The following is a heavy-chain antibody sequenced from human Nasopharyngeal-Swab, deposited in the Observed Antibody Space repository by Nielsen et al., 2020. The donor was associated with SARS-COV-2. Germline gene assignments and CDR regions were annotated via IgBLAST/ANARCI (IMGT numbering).Heavy chain of an antibody. J-gene: IGHJ6*03. Sequence: GESLKISCAASGFTFSDYYMSWIRQAPGKGPEWVSYISSSSSYTNYADSVKGRFTISRDNAKNSLYLQMNSLRAEDTAVYYCARAYYDSGVSGYYYYYMDVWGKGTTVTVS. CDR2: ISSSSSYT. CDR1: GFTFSDYY. V-gene: IGHV3-11*06. CDR3: ARAYYDSGVSGYYYYYMDV. D-gene: IGHD3-22*01.